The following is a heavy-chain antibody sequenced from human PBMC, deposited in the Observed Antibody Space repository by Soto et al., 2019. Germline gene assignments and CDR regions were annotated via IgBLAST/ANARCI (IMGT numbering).Heavy chain of an antibody. Sequence: GASVKVSCKTSGYTFTSYGISWVRQAPGQGLEWMGWISTYKGNTNYAQKFQGRVTMTTDTSTSTAYMELRSLTAEDMAVYYCAKEADQRVSWSYDNWGQGTLVTVSS. CDR2: ISTYKGNT. V-gene: IGHV1-18*03. CDR1: GYTFTSYG. CDR3: AKEADQRVSWSYDN. J-gene: IGHJ4*02. D-gene: IGHD3-10*01.